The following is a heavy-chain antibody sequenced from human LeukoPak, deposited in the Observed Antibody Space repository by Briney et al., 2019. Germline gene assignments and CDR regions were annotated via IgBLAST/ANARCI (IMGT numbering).Heavy chain of an antibody. CDR2: IKQDGSEK. Sequence: GGSLRLSCVVSGFTFSAYWMTWVRQTPGKGLEWVANIKQDGSEKYYVDSVKGRFTISRDNAKNSLYLQMNSLRAEDTAVYCCARRRYSGSSQHFDYWGQGTLVTVSS. CDR1: GFTFSAYW. V-gene: IGHV3-7*01. CDR3: ARRRYSGSSQHFDY. D-gene: IGHD1-26*01. J-gene: IGHJ4*02.